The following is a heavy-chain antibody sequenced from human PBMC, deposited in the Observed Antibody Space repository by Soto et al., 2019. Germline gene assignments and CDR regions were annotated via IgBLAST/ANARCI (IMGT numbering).Heavy chain of an antibody. V-gene: IGHV4-34*01. CDR1: GDSFSDSY. CDR2: IDHGGRT. D-gene: IGHD2-8*01. J-gene: IGHJ5*02. CDR3: ALWGYCTNAVCNWFDP. Sequence: SETLSLTCAVYGDSFSDSYWNWIRQPPGKGLEWIGEIDHGGRTRYNPSLKSRVTISVDASKNQFSLSLSSVTAADTAVYFCALWGYCTNAVCNWFDPWGQGTLVTVSS.